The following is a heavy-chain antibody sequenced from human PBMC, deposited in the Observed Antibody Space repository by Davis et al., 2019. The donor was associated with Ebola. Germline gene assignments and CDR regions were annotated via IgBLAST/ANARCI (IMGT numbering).Heavy chain of an antibody. D-gene: IGHD2-2*01. Sequence: GESLKISCAASGFTFSSYSMNWVRQAPGKGLEWVSSISSSSSYIYYADSVKGRFTISRDNAKNSLYLQMNSLRAEDTAVYYCARDSDCSSTSCYLGYYYYMDVWGKGTTVTVSS. J-gene: IGHJ6*03. CDR3: ARDSDCSSTSCYLGYYYYMDV. CDR1: GFTFSSYS. V-gene: IGHV3-21*01. CDR2: ISSSSSYI.